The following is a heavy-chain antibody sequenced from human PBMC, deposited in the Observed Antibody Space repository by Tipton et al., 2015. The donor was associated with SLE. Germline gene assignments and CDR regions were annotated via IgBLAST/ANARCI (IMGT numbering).Heavy chain of an antibody. J-gene: IGHJ4*02. D-gene: IGHD1-1*01. CDR1: GFTFSSYW. Sequence: GSLRLSCVASGFTFSSYWMTWVRQAPGNGLEWVANIKQDGSEEYYVDSVKGRFTISRDNARNSLYLQMNSLRAEDTAIYYCAKESRNAISGGLDYWGQGILVTVSS. CDR3: AKESRNAISGGLDY. CDR2: IKQDGSEE. V-gene: IGHV3-7*03.